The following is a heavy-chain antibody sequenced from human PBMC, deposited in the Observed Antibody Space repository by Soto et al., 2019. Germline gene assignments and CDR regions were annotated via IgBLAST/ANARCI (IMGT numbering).Heavy chain of an antibody. V-gene: IGHV1-18*04. D-gene: IGHD3-16*01. Sequence: ASVKVSCKASGYTFTSYGISWVRQAPGQGLEWMGWISAYNGNTNYAQKLQGRVTMTTDTSTSTAYMELRSLKSDDTAVYYCARDFDDYVWGRYYYYGMDVWGQGTTVTVSS. CDR1: GYTFTSYG. J-gene: IGHJ6*02. CDR2: ISAYNGNT. CDR3: ARDFDDYVWGRYYYYGMDV.